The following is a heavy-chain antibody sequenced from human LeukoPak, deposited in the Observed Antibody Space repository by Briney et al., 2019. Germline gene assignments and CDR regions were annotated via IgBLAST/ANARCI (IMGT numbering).Heavy chain of an antibody. J-gene: IGHJ4*02. CDR1: GFTFSAYA. CDR2: ISNDGTIQ. Sequence: GGSLRLSCAASGFTFSAYAMHWVRQAPGKGLEWLAVISNDGTIQYYADSVKGRFTISRDNSRNIMNLQTDSLRPEDTALYYCARAMVRGVIPYWGQGTLVTVSS. V-gene: IGHV3-30*04. CDR3: ARAMVRGVIPY. D-gene: IGHD3-10*01.